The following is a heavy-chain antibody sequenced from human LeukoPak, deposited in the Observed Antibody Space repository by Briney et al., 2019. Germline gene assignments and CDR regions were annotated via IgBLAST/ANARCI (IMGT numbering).Heavy chain of an antibody. CDR3: AKDSTYSYDSSAYYYFDY. V-gene: IGHV3-23*01. CDR1: GFTFSSYS. CDR2: ISGSGGST. J-gene: IGHJ4*02. D-gene: IGHD3-22*01. Sequence: GGSLRLSCAASGFTFSSYSMNWVRQAPGKGLEWVSAISGSGGSTYYADSVKGRFTISRDNSKNTLYLQMNSLRAEDTAVYYCAKDSTYSYDSSAYYYFDYWGQGTLVTVSS.